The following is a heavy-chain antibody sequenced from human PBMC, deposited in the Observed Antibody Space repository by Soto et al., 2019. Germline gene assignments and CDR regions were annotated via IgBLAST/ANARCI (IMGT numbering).Heavy chain of an antibody. V-gene: IGHV4-31*03. CDR1: GGSISSGGYY. J-gene: IGHJ4*02. CDR3: ARYCISTSCQTYYFDY. CDR2: IYNNGKT. D-gene: IGHD2-2*01. Sequence: QVRLQESGPGLVKPSQTLSLTCTVSGGSISSGGYYWSWIRQHRGKGLEWIGYIYNNGKTYYNPSLKTRVTISLDTSKDQFSLKLNSVTAADTAVYYCARYCISTSCQTYYFDYWGQGTLVTVSS.